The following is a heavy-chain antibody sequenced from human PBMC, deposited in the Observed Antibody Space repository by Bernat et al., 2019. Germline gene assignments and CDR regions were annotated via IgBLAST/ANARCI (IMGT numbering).Heavy chain of an antibody. CDR2: IYYSGST. Sequence: QVQLQESGPGLVKPPETLSLTCTVSGGSISSYYWSWIRQPPGKGLEWIGYIYYSGSTNYNPSLKSRVTISVDTSKNQFSLKLSSVTAADTAVYYCATRDPDYYDSSGYYPFQHWGQGTLVTVSS. CDR3: ATRDPDYYDSSGYYPFQH. D-gene: IGHD3-22*01. J-gene: IGHJ1*01. V-gene: IGHV4-59*08. CDR1: GGSISSYY.